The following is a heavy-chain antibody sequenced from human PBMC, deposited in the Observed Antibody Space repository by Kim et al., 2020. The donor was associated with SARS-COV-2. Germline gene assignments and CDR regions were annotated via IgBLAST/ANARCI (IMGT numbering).Heavy chain of an antibody. J-gene: IGHJ4*02. V-gene: IGHV1-3*01. CDR3: ARDGGPNYYGSGSYSHFDY. Sequence: GRVTITRDTSASTVYMELNSLRSEDTAVYYCARDGGPNYYGSGSYSHFDYWGQGTLVTVSS. D-gene: IGHD3-10*01.